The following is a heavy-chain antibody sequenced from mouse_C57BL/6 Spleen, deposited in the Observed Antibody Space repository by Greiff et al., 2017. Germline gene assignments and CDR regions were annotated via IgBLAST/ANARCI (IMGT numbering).Heavy chain of an antibody. CDR1: GFTFRDYG. J-gene: IGHJ2*01. CDR2: ISSGSSTI. D-gene: IGHD3-3*01. V-gene: IGHV5-17*01. CDR3: ARRAYFDY. Sequence: EVMLMESGGGLVKPGGSLKISCAASGFTFRDYGMHWVRQAPEKGLAWVAYISSGSSTIYYADTVKGRFTISRDNSKYTLFLQSTCLRSKDTAMYYCARRAYFDYWGQGTTLTVSS.